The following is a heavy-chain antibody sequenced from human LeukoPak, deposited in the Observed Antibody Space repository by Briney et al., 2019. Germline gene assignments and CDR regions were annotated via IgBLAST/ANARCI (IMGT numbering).Heavy chain of an antibody. CDR2: ITADGSST. J-gene: IGHJ4*02. Sequence: GGSLRLSCAGSGFTFSNYWMHWVRQAPGKGLVWVSRITADGSSTAYADSVKGRFTISRDNAKNSLYLQMNSLRAEDTAVYYCARDRRGGYNWIDDYWGQGTLVTVSS. D-gene: IGHD5-24*01. V-gene: IGHV3-74*01. CDR1: GFTFSNYW. CDR3: ARDRRGGYNWIDDY.